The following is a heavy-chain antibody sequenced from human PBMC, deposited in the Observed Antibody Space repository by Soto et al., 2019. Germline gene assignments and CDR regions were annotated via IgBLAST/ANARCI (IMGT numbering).Heavy chain of an antibody. Sequence: SETLSLTCTVSGGSISSGGYYWSWIRHHPGKGLEWIGYIHYSGSTYYNPSLKSRLTISIDTSKKQFSLKLSSVSAADTAVYYCARAMWYGSGSYSSYFDYWGQGTLVTVSS. V-gene: IGHV4-31*03. J-gene: IGHJ4*02. D-gene: IGHD3-10*01. CDR1: GGSISSGGYY. CDR2: IHYSGST. CDR3: ARAMWYGSGSYSSYFDY.